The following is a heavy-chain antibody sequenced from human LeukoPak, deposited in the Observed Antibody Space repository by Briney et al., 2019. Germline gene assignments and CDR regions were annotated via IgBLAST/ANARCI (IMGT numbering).Heavy chain of an antibody. Sequence: GGSLRLSCAASGFTFSNAWMSWVRQAPGKGLEWVSAISGSGGSTYYADSVKGRFTISRDNSKNTLYLQMNSLRAEDTAVYYCAKDLDYGDYYFDYWGQGTLVTVSS. CDR1: GFTFSNAW. CDR3: AKDLDYGDYYFDY. D-gene: IGHD4-17*01. CDR2: ISGSGGST. J-gene: IGHJ4*02. V-gene: IGHV3-23*01.